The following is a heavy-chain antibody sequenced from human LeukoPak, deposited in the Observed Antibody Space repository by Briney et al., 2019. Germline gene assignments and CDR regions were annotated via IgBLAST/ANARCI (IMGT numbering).Heavy chain of an antibody. J-gene: IGHJ5*02. CDR1: GFTFSSYW. Sequence: PGGSLRLSCAASGFTFSSYWMSWVRQAPEKGLEWVAKIKPGGSEIYHVDSVQGRFTISRDNAKNSLYLQMNSLRAEDTAVYYCATSRFYLEPGGQGTLVTVSS. CDR2: IKPGGSEI. V-gene: IGHV3-7*01. CDR3: ATSRFYLEP.